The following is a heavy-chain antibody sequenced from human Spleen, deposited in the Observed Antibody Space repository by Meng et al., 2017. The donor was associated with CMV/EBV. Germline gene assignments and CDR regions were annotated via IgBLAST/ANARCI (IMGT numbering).Heavy chain of an antibody. V-gene: IGHV1-24*01. CDR1: GYTLTELS. CDR2: FDPEDGET. CDR3: ARIQFLETPNDAFDL. D-gene: IGHD2/OR15-2a*01. J-gene: IGHJ3*01. Sequence: ASVKVSCKVSGYTLTELSMHWVRQAPGRGLEWMGGFDPEDGETIYAQKFQGRVTMTEDTSTDTAYMELSRLRSDDTAVYYCARIQFLETPNDAFDLWGQGTLVTVSS.